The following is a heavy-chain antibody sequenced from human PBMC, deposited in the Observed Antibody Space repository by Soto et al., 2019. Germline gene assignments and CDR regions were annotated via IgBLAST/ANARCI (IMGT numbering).Heavy chain of an antibody. CDR3: TRGQGNH. CDR1: GYTFTSYD. CDR2: MNPFSGNA. Sequence: QVQLVQSGAEVKKPGASVRVSCKASGYTFTSYDIYWVRQATGQGLEWMGWMNPFSGNAVYTQKFQDRVTMTRDTSINTAYKEMSGLRSEDTAVYYCTRGQGNHWGQGSLVTVSS. V-gene: IGHV1-8*01. J-gene: IGHJ4*02.